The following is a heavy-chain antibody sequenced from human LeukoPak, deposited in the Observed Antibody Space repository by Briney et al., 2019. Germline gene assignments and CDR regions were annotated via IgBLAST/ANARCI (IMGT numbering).Heavy chain of an antibody. J-gene: IGHJ5*02. D-gene: IGHD4-4*01. CDR1: GGTFSSYA. Sequence: GASVKVSCKASGGTFSSYAISWVRQAPGQGLEWMGWINPNSGGTNYAQKFQGRVTMTRDTSISTAYMELSRLRSDDTAVYYCARDSDYSNNWFDPWGQGTLVTVSS. CDR2: INPNSGGT. CDR3: ARDSDYSNNWFDP. V-gene: IGHV1-2*02.